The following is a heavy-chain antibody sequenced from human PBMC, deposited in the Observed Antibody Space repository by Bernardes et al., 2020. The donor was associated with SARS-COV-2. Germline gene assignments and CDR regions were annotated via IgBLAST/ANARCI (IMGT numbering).Heavy chain of an antibody. CDR1: GFTFSNYA. D-gene: IGHD6-13*01. J-gene: IGHJ4*02. Sequence: GGSLRLSCAASGFTFSNYAMNWVRQAPGKGLEWVSGLSGSGDSAYYAGSVKGRFTISRGNSKKSLYLQMNSLRGEDTAVYYCAKGGLAADPLDYWGQGALVTVSS. CDR2: LSGSGDSA. V-gene: IGHV3-23*01. CDR3: AKGGLAADPLDY.